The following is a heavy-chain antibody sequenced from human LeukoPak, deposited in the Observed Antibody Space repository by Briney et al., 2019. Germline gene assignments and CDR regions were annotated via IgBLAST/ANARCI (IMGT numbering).Heavy chain of an antibody. CDR3: ARPLRDSGYFYFDY. CDR1: GFSFSDYS. Sequence: GGSLRLSCAASGFSFSDYSMNWVRQAPGKGLEWVSYITSSSSTIYYPDSVKGRFTISRDNAKNSLYLQMNSLRAEDTAVYYCARPLRDSGYFYFDYWGQGTLVTVSS. D-gene: IGHD3-22*01. CDR2: ITSSSSTI. V-gene: IGHV3-48*04. J-gene: IGHJ4*02.